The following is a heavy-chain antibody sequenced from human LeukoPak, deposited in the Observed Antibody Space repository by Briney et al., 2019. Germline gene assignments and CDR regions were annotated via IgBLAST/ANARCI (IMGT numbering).Heavy chain of an antibody. CDR2: YDAEDGET. Sequence: ASVKVSCKVSGYTLTELSMHWVRQAPGKGLEWMGRYDAEDGETIYAQKFQGRVTMTEDTSTDTAYMELSSLRSEDTAVYYCATATRSTTYYDFWSGYYTGNWFDPWGQGTLVTVSS. CDR1: GYTLTELS. J-gene: IGHJ5*02. CDR3: ATATRSTTYYDFWSGYYTGNWFDP. D-gene: IGHD3-3*01. V-gene: IGHV1-24*01.